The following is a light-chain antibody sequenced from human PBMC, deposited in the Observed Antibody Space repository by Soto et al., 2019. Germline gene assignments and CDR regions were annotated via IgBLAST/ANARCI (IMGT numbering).Light chain of an antibody. Sequence: QSALTQPPSVSGAPGQRVTISCTGSSSNIGAGYDVHWYQQLPGTAPKLLIYGNSNRPSGVPDRFSGSKSGTSASLAITGLQAEDEADYYCKSYDSSVRDLYVLGTGTRVTVL. V-gene: IGLV1-40*01. CDR2: GNS. CDR3: KSYDSSVRDLYV. CDR1: SSNIGAGYD. J-gene: IGLJ1*01.